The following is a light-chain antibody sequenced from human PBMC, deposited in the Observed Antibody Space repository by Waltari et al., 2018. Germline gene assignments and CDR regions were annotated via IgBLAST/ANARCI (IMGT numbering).Light chain of an antibody. CDR2: WAS. CDR1: QSVLYTSNNKNY. CDR3: QQYYSPPWT. V-gene: IGKV4-1*01. Sequence: DIVMTQSPDSLAVSLGERATINCKSSQSVLYTSNNKNYLAWYQQKPGQRPKLLFYWASTRESGVPDRFSGSGSGTDFTLTISGLQAEDVAVYYCQQYYSPPWTFGQGTQVEIK. J-gene: IGKJ1*01.